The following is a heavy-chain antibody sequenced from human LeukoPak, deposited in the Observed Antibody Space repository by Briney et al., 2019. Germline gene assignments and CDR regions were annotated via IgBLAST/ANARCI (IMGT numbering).Heavy chain of an antibody. Sequence: GGSLRLSRAASGFTFSSYDMNWVRQAPGKGLEWVSYIRDSGSTIFYADSVKGRFTISRDNARNSLYLQMNSLRAEDTAVYYCARDLEGPGSSVWDYWGQGTLVTVSS. CDR3: ARDLEGPGSSVWDY. CDR1: GFTFSSYD. CDR2: IRDSGSTI. V-gene: IGHV3-48*03. J-gene: IGHJ4*02. D-gene: IGHD3-10*01.